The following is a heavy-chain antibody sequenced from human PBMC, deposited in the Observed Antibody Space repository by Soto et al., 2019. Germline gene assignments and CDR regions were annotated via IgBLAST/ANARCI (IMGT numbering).Heavy chain of an antibody. CDR1: GFTFSSYG. CDR3: AKDMYSSGWSGGGELDY. J-gene: IGHJ4*02. D-gene: IGHD6-19*01. Sequence: GGSLRLSCAASGFTFSSYGMHWVRQAPGKGLEWVAVISYDGSNKYYADSVKGRFTISRDNSKNTLYLQMNSLRAEDTAVYYCAKDMYSSGWSGGGELDYWGQGTLVTVSS. V-gene: IGHV3-30*18. CDR2: ISYDGSNK.